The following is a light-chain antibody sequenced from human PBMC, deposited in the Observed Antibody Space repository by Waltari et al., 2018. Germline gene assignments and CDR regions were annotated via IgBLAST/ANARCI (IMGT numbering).Light chain of an antibody. J-gene: IGKJ1*01. V-gene: IGKV3-11*01. CDR3: QQRSNWRT. CDR2: DAS. Sequence: EIVLTQSPATLSLSPRERATLSCRANQSVSSYLAWYQQKPGQAPRLLIYDASNRATGFPARFSGSGSGTEFTLTISSLEPEDFAVYYCQQRSNWRTFGQGTKVEIK. CDR1: QSVSSY.